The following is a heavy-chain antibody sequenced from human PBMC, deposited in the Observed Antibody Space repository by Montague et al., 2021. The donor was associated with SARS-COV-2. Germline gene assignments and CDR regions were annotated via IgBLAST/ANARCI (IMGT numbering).Heavy chain of an antibody. J-gene: IGHJ4*02. CDR3: ARSLISASGTGSNIDS. CDR1: GGSISDSNYL. Sequence: SETLSLTCTVSGGSISDSNYLWGWIRQPPGKGLEWIGDIHYSGTXYNPSLRSRVTMSRDLSENQLSLRLRSVTAADTALYYCARSLISASGTGSNIDSWGQGALVAVSS. CDR2: IHYSGT. D-gene: IGHD6-13*01. V-gene: IGHV4-39*07.